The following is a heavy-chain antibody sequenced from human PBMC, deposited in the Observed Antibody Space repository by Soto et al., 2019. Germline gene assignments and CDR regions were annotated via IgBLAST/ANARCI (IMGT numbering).Heavy chain of an antibody. CDR1: GYTFTSYY. V-gene: IGHV1-46*03. Sequence: QVQLVQSGAEVKKPGASVKVSCKASGYTFTSYYMHWVRQAPGQGLEWMGIINPSGGSTSYAQKFQGRVTITRDTSTSTVYMELSSLRSEDTAVYYCARGRSYYGSGSYYTGYYMDVWGKGTTVTVSS. CDR3: ARGRSYYGSGSYYTGYYMDV. J-gene: IGHJ6*03. D-gene: IGHD3-10*01. CDR2: INPSGGST.